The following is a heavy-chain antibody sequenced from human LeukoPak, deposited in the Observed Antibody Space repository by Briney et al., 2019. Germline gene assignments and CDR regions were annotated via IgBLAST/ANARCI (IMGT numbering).Heavy chain of an antibody. D-gene: IGHD2-15*01. CDR2: IRGSGGST. CDR1: GFTSSSNA. J-gene: IGHJ4*02. Sequence: PGGSLRLSCAASGFTSSSNAMSWVRQLPGRGREWVSAIRGSGGSTYDADIVRGLFTISRDNSKTTLYLQMNSLGAEDTAVYCCAKEGGYCSGGSCYSGYWGQGTLVTVSS. CDR3: AKEGGYCSGGSCYSGY. V-gene: IGHV3-23*01.